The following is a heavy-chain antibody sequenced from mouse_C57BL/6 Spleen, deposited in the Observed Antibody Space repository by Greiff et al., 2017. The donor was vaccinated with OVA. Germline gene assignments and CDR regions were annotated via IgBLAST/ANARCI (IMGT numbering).Heavy chain of an antibody. CDR2: INPNNGGT. V-gene: IGHV1-26*01. D-gene: IGHD2-2*01. CDR3: ARGYEDWYFDV. J-gene: IGHJ1*03. Sequence: EVQLQQSGPELVKPGASVKISCKASGYTFTDYYMNWVKQSHGKSLEWIGDINPNNGGTSYNQKFKGKATLTVDKSSSTAYMELRSLTSEDSAVYYCARGYEDWYFDVWGKGTTVTVSS. CDR1: GYTFTDYY.